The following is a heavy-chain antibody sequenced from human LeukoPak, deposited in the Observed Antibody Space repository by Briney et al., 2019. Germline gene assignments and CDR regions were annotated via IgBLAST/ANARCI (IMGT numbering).Heavy chain of an antibody. V-gene: IGHV3-23*01. D-gene: IGHD3-22*01. CDR3: AKAITMMVVVIDWGAFDI. Sequence: GRSLRLSCAASGFTFSNAWMSCVRQAPGNGLEWVSAISGSGGSTYYPDSVEARFPFSRDNSKYTLYLPMNSLRAQATAVDYCAKAITMMVVVIDWGAFDIWGQGTMVTVSS. CDR1: GFTFSNAW. J-gene: IGHJ3*02. CDR2: ISGSGGST.